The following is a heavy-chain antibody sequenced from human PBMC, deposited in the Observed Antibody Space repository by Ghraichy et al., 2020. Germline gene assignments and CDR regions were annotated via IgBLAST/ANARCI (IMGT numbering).Heavy chain of an antibody. Sequence: LSLTCAASGFTFSSYWMSWVRQAPGKGLEWVANIKQDGSEKYYVDSVKGRFTISRDNAKNSLYLQMNSLRAEDTAVYYCARDSLGYYGSGSYCWGQGTLVTVSS. D-gene: IGHD3-10*01. CDR2: IKQDGSEK. J-gene: IGHJ4*02. V-gene: IGHV3-7*01. CDR1: GFTFSSYW. CDR3: ARDSLGYYGSGSYC.